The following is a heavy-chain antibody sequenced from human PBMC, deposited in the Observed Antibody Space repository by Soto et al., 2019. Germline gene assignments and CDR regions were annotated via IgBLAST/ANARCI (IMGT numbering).Heavy chain of an antibody. D-gene: IGHD1-26*01. CDR3: AREVGANRFDS. Sequence: QVQLVQCGAEVKKPGASVKVSCRASGYTFTSCDINWVRQATGQGVEWMGWMSPNSGNTGYAQEFQGRVTMSRNTSISTAYMELSSLISEDSAVYYCAREVGANRFDSWGQGTLVTVSS. CDR2: MSPNSGNT. V-gene: IGHV1-8*01. J-gene: IGHJ4*02. CDR1: GYTFTSCD.